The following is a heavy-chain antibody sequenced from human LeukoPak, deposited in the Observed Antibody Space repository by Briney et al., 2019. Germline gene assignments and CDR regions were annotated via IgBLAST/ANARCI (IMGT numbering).Heavy chain of an antibody. CDR1: GFIFSSYA. Sequence: GGSLRLSCAASGFIFSSYAMSWVRQAPGKGLEWVSAISGSGGSTYYADSVKGRFTISRDNSKNTLYLQMNSLRAEDTAVYYCRGCGRYPIANFDYWGQGTLVTVSS. V-gene: IGHV3-23*01. J-gene: IGHJ4*02. CDR2: ISGSGGST. D-gene: IGHD2-15*01. CDR3: RGCGRYPIANFDY.